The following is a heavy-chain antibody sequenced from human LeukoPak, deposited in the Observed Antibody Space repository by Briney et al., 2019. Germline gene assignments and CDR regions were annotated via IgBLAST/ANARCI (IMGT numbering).Heavy chain of an antibody. Sequence: QTGGSLRLSCAASGFTFSSYAMHWVRQAPGKGLEWVAVISHDGSNKYYADSVKGRFTISRDNSKNTLYLQMNSLRAEDTAVYYCASPAYYYGSGSYSPFDYWGQGTLVTVSS. CDR1: GFTFSSYA. J-gene: IGHJ4*02. CDR2: ISHDGSNK. CDR3: ASPAYYYGSGSYSPFDY. D-gene: IGHD3-10*01. V-gene: IGHV3-30*04.